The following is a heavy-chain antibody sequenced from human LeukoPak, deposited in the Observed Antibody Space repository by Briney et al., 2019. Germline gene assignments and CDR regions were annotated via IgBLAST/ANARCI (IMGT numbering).Heavy chain of an antibody. Sequence: KPSETLSLTCTVSGGSISSYYWSWIRQPPGKGLEWIGYIYYNGSTNYNPSLKSRVTISVDTSKNQFSLKLSSVTAADTAVYYCATGRRSGWYHLWGQGTLVTVSS. V-gene: IGHV4-59*01. CDR2: IYYNGST. CDR1: GGSISSYY. D-gene: IGHD6-19*01. CDR3: ATGRRSGWYHL. J-gene: IGHJ5*02.